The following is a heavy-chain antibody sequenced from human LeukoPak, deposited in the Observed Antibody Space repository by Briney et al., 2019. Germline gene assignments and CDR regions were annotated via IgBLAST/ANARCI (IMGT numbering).Heavy chain of an antibody. D-gene: IGHD3-3*01. Sequence: GGSLRLSCAASGFTFSSYAMSWVRQAPGKGLEWVSAISGSGGSTYYADSVKGRFTISRDNSKNTLYLQMNSLRAEDTAVYYCAKDVIETEIFGVDQYDYWGQGTLVTVSS. V-gene: IGHV3-23*01. CDR2: ISGSGGST. CDR1: GFTFSSYA. CDR3: AKDVIETEIFGVDQYDY. J-gene: IGHJ4*02.